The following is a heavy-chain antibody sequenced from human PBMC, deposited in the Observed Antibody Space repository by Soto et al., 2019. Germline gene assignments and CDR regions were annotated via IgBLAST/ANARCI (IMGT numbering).Heavy chain of an antibody. Sequence: SETLSLTCTVSGGSISSGDYYWSWIRQPPGKGLEWIGYIYYSGSTYYNPSLKSRVTISVDTSKNQFSLKLSSVSAADTAVYYCAGITYYDSELFDYWGQGTLVTVSS. D-gene: IGHD3-22*01. CDR3: AGITYYDSELFDY. J-gene: IGHJ4*02. V-gene: IGHV4-30-4*01. CDR2: IYYSGST. CDR1: GGSISSGDYY.